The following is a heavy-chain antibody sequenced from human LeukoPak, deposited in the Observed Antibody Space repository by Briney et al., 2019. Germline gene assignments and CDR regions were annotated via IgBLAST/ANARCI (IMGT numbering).Heavy chain of an antibody. CDR3: ARGYSSGWYFSVY. V-gene: IGHV4-61*05. CDR1: GGSISSSSYY. Sequence: PSETLSLTCTVSGGSISSSSYYWGWIRQPPGKGLEWIGYIYYSGSANYNPSLKSRVTISVDTSKNQFSLKLSSVTAADTAVYYCARGYSSGWYFSVYWGQGTLVTVSS. D-gene: IGHD6-19*01. CDR2: IYYSGSA. J-gene: IGHJ4*02.